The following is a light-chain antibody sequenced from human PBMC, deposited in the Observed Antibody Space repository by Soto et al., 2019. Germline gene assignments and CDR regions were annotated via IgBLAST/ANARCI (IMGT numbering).Light chain of an antibody. J-gene: IGLJ2*01. CDR1: SSNKGSNT. V-gene: IGLV1-44*01. CDR3: VAWDDSLNGYVV. Sequence: QSVLTQPPSASGTPGQRVTISFSVSSSNKGSNTVNWYQQLPGTAPKLVIYSNNQRPSGVPDRFSGSKSGTSASLAISGLQSEDEADYYCVAWDDSLNGYVVFGGGTKVTVL. CDR2: SNN.